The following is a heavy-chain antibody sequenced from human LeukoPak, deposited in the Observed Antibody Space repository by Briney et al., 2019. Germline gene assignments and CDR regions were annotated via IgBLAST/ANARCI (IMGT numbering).Heavy chain of an antibody. V-gene: IGHV4-34*01. CDR3: ARRWNYGRNYYIDV. J-gene: IGHJ6*03. D-gene: IGHD1-7*01. CDR1: GGSFSNYY. Sequence: SKTLSLTCAVYGGSFSNYYWSWIRQPPGKGLEWIGEINDSGRTNYNPSLMSRVTVSVDTSKKQFSLRLTSVTATDTAVYYCARRWNYGRNYYIDVWGKGATVSVSS. CDR2: INDSGRT.